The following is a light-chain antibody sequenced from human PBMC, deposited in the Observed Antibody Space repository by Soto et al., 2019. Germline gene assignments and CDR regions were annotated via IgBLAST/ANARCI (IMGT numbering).Light chain of an antibody. Sequence: DIKLTQSPSTLSSTAGDRDTLAFRASQSISSWVAWYQQKPGQAPRLLIFGASNRDTGIPYRFSGSGSGTDFTLTISRLQPDDFATYYCQQYGISTTFGQGTKVDMK. J-gene: IGKJ1*01. V-gene: IGKV3-20*01. CDR2: GAS. CDR3: QQYGISTT. CDR1: QSISSW.